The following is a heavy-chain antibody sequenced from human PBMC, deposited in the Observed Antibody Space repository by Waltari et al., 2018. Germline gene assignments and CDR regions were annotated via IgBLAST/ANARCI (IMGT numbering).Heavy chain of an antibody. CDR2: INHSGST. CDR1: GGSFSGYY. CDR3: ARGQGTIWFGELMY. J-gene: IGHJ4*02. Sequence: QVQLQQWGAGLLKPSETLSLTCAVYGGSFSGYYWSWIRQPPGKGLEWIGEINHSGSTNYNPSLKSRVTISVETSKNQFSLKLSSVTAADTAVYYCARGQGTIWFGELMYWGQGTLVTVSS. V-gene: IGHV4-34*01. D-gene: IGHD3-10*01.